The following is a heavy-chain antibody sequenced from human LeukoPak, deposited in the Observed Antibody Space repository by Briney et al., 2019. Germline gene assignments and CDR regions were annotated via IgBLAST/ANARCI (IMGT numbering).Heavy chain of an antibody. D-gene: IGHD3-22*01. CDR2: IWYDGSNK. CDR1: GFTFSSNG. J-gene: IGHJ4*02. CDR3: ACTGWGYYDSNY. Sequence: LSGRSLRLACAASGFTFSSNGMHWVRQAPGKGLEWVALIWYDGSNKFYADSVKGRFTISRDNSKNTLYLQMNSLRAEDTAVYYCACTGWGYYDSNYWGQGTLVTVSS. V-gene: IGHV3-33*01.